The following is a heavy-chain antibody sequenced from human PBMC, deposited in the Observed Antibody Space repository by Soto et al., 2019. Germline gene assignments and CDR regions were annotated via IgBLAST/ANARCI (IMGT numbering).Heavy chain of an antibody. D-gene: IGHD3-9*01. CDR1: GYTFTSSG. CDR2: ISAYNGNT. CDR3: ARAYDILTIRHYYYYGMDV. Sequence: ASVKVSCKASGYTFTSSGITWWRQAPGQGLEWMGWISAYNGNTNYAQKLQGRVTMTTDTSTSTAYMELRSLRSDDTAVYYCARAYDILTIRHYYYYGMDVWGQGTTVTVSS. J-gene: IGHJ6*02. V-gene: IGHV1-18*01.